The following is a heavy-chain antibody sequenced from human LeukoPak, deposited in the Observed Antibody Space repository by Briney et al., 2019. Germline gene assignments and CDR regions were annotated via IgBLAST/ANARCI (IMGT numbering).Heavy chain of an antibody. Sequence: GGSLRLSCGGSGFTFSNYWMHWVRQGPGKGLVWVSRINSHGSSTNYADSVKGRFTISRDNDKNTVYLQMNSLRAEDTAVYYCARGGFGGYYNDYWGQGTLVTVSS. V-gene: IGHV3-74*01. J-gene: IGHJ4*02. D-gene: IGHD3-10*01. CDR3: ARGGFGGYYNDY. CDR1: GFTFSNYW. CDR2: INSHGSST.